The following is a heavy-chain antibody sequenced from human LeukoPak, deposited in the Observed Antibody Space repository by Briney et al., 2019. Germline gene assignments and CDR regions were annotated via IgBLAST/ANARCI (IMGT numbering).Heavy chain of an antibody. J-gene: IGHJ6*03. V-gene: IGHV4-61*02. D-gene: IGHD4-17*01. CDR1: CGSLSSGSYY. CDR3: AREWANTTVTTDYYYYYMDV. CDR2: IYTSGST. Sequence: SLTCTVSCGSLSSGSYYWGWIPQPPGKGLEWIGRIYTSGSTHYNPSLKSRVTISVDTSKNQFSLKLSSVTAADTAVYYCAREWANTTVTTDYYYYYMDVWGKGTTVTVSS.